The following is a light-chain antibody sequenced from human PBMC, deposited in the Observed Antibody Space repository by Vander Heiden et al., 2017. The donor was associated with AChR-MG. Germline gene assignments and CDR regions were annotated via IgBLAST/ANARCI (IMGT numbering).Light chain of an antibody. CDR2: EVS. V-gene: IGLV2-8*01. J-gene: IGLJ3*02. CDR1: SSDVGGYNY. Sequence: QPPSATGSPGQSVTISCTGTSSDVGGYNYVSWYQQHPGKAPKLMIYEVSKRPSGVPDRFSGSKSGNTASLTVSGLQAEDEADYYCSSYAGSNNWVFGGGTKLTVL. CDR3: SSYAGSNNWV.